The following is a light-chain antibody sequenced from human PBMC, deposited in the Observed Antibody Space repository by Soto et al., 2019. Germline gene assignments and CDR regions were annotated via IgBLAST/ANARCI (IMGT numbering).Light chain of an antibody. Sequence: IQMTQSPSTLSASVGDRVTITCRASQSISSWLAWYQQKPGKAPKLLIYKASSLESGVPSRFSGSGSGTEFTLTISSLQPDDFATYYCQQYNSYSSPTFGGGTKVDIK. V-gene: IGKV1-5*03. CDR1: QSISSW. J-gene: IGKJ4*01. CDR3: QQYNSYSSPT. CDR2: KAS.